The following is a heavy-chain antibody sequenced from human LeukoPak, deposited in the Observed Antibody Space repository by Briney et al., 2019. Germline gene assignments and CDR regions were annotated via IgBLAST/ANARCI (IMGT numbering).Heavy chain of an antibody. CDR3: ARGEVTMGFDY. Sequence: SETLSLTCAVYGGSFSGYYWSWIRQPPGKGLEWIGEINHSGSTNYNPSLKSRVTISVDTSKNQFSLKLSSVTAADTAVYYCARGEVTMGFDYWGQGTLVTVSS. J-gene: IGHJ4*02. V-gene: IGHV4-34*01. CDR2: INHSGST. CDR1: GGSFSGYY. D-gene: IGHD4-11*01.